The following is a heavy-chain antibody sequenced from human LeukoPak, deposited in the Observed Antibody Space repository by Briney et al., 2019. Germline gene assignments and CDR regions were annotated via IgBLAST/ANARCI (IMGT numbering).Heavy chain of an antibody. CDR1: GGSISSSSYY. CDR2: IYYSGST. J-gene: IGHJ4*02. V-gene: IGHV4-39*07. D-gene: IGHD6-13*01. CDR3: AREAGAAAGNGGPNDY. Sequence: SETLSLTCTVSGGSISSSSYYWGWIRQPPGKGLEWIGSIYYSGSTYYNPSLKSRVTISVDTSKNQFSLKLSSVTAADTAVYYCAREAGAAAGNGGPNDYWGQGTLVTVSS.